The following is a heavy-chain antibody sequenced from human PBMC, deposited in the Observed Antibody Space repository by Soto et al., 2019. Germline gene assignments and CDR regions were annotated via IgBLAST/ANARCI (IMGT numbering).Heavy chain of an antibody. V-gene: IGHV1-18*01. CDR3: ASYFPPYYDSSGYYYGDFDY. CDR1: GYTFTSYG. J-gene: IGHJ4*02. D-gene: IGHD3-22*01. Sequence: ASVKVSCKASGYTFTSYGISWVRQAPGQGLEWIEWISAYNGNTNYAQKIQGRVTMTTDTSTSTAYMELRSLRSDDTAVYYCASYFPPYYDSSGYYYGDFDYWGQGTLVTVSS. CDR2: ISAYNGNT.